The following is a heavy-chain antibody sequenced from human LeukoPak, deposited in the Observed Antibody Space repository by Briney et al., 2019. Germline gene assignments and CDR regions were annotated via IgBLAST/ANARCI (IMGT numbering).Heavy chain of an antibody. V-gene: IGHV5-51*01. J-gene: IGHJ3*02. CDR3: ARLGTPEMATMGRAFDI. Sequence: GESLKISCKGSGYSFTSYWIGWVRQMPGKGLEWMGIIYPGDSDTRYSPSFQGQVTISADKSISTAYLQWSSLKASDTATYYCARLGTPEMATMGRAFDIWGQGTMVTVSS. CDR1: GYSFTSYW. CDR2: IYPGDSDT. D-gene: IGHD5-24*01.